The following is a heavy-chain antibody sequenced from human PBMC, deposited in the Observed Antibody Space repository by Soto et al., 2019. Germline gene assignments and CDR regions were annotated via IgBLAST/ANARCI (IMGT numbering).Heavy chain of an antibody. Sequence: SCKASGYTFTGYYMHWVRQAPGQGLEWMGWINPNSGGTNYAQKFQGRVTMTRDTSISTAYMELSRLRSDDTAVYYCARSLGVWIQLWFFDYWGQVTLVTVSS. D-gene: IGHD5-18*01. CDR1: GYTFTGYY. CDR3: ARSLGVWIQLWFFDY. V-gene: IGHV1-2*02. CDR2: INPNSGGT. J-gene: IGHJ4*02.